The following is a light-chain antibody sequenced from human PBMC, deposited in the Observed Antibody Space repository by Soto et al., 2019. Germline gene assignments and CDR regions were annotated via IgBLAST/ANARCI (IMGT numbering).Light chain of an antibody. CDR3: AAWDDSLNGWV. Sequence: QAVVTQPPSASGTPGQRFTISCSGSSSNIGSNTVNWYQQLPGTAPKLLIYSNNQRPAGVPDRFSGSKSGTSASLAISGLQSDDEADYHCAAWDDSLNGWVFGGGTKLTVL. V-gene: IGLV1-44*01. J-gene: IGLJ3*02. CDR1: SSNIGSNT. CDR2: SNN.